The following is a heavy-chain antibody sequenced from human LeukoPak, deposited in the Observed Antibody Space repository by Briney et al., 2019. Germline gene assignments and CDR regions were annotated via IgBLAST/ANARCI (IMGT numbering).Heavy chain of an antibody. D-gene: IGHD2-2*01. CDR3: ARDVGVKYCSSTSCTKGYYHYGMDV. CDR2: IYYSGST. J-gene: IGHJ6*02. Sequence: PSETLSLTCTVSGGSISSYYWSWIRQPPGKGLEWIGYIYYSGSTNYNPSLKSRVTISVDTSKNQFSLKLSSVTAADTAVYYCARDVGVKYCSSTSCTKGYYHYGMDVWGQGTTVTVSS. CDR1: GGSISSYY. V-gene: IGHV4-59*01.